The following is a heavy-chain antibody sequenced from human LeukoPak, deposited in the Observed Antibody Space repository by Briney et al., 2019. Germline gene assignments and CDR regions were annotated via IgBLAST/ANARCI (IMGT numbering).Heavy chain of an antibody. J-gene: IGHJ1*01. CDR3: AREGNYYDSNFYYPQYFQH. V-gene: IGHV6-1*01. D-gene: IGHD3-22*01. CDR1: GGSVSSNTAA. CDR2: TYYRSKWYN. Sequence: SQTLSLTCAISGGSVSSNTAAWNWIRQSPSRGLEWLGRTYYRSKWYNDYAVSVKSRITLNPDTSKNQFSLHLNSVTPEDTAVYYCAREGNYYDSNFYYPQYFQHWGQGTLVTVSS.